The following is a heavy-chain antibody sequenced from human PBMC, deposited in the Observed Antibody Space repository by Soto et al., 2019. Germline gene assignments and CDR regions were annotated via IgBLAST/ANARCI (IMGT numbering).Heavy chain of an antibody. J-gene: IGHJ4*02. CDR1: GFTFSSYG. CDR2: ISYDGSNK. D-gene: IGHD4-17*01. V-gene: IGHV3-30*18. CDR3: ANDYGDYAPFDY. Sequence: GGSLRLSCAASGFTFSSYGMHWVRQAPGKGLEWVAVISYDGSNKYYADSVKGRFTISRDNSKNTLYLQMNSLRAEDTAVYYCANDYGDYAPFDYWGQGTLVTVSS.